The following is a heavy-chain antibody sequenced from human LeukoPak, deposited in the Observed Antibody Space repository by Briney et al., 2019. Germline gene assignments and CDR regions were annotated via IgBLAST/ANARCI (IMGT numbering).Heavy chain of an antibody. CDR3: ARGNFYYYMDV. J-gene: IGHJ6*03. CDR1: GFTFSSYW. Sequence: PGGSLRLSCAASGFTFSSYWMHWVRQAPGKGLVWVSRINTDGSTTSYADSVTGRFTISRDNAKNTLYLQMNSLRAEDTAVYSCARGNFYYYMDVWGKGTTVTISS. CDR2: INTDGSTT. V-gene: IGHV3-74*01.